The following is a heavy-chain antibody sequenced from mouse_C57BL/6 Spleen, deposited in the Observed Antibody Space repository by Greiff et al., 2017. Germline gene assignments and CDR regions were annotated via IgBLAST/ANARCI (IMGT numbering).Heavy chain of an antibody. Sequence: QVQLQQPGAELVKPGDSVKLSCKASGYTFTSYWMQWGKQRPGQGLEWIGEIDPSDSYTNYNQKFKGKATLTVDTSSSKAYMQLSSLTSEDSAVYYCARSGSTQGWFAYWGQGTLVTVSA. J-gene: IGHJ3*01. D-gene: IGHD3-2*02. CDR2: IDPSDSYT. CDR1: GYTFTSYW. V-gene: IGHV1-50*01. CDR3: ARSGSTQGWFAY.